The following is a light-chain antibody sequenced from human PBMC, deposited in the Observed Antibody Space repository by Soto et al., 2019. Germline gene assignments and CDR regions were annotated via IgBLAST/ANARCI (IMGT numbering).Light chain of an antibody. V-gene: IGKV3-15*01. J-gene: IGKJ1*01. CDR1: QSVGSN. CDR2: GAS. CDR3: HQYNDWPRT. Sequence: EIVMTQSPVTLSVSPGERATLSCWASQSVGSNLAWYQQKPGQTPRLLIYGASSRATGIPARFSGSGSETEFTLTISSLQFEDFAVYYCHQYNDWPRTFGQGTKVEIK.